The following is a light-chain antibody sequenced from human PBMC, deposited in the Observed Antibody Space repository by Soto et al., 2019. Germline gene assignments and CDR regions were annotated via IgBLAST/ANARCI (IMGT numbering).Light chain of an antibody. CDR1: SSDVGAYDY. Sequence: QSALTQPASVSGSPGQSITISCTGTSSDVGAYDYVSWYQQHPGKVPKLMIFEVSNRPSGVSNRFSGSKSGNTASLTISGLQAEDEAYYYCSSYTSSIAPHVLFGGGTKLTVL. CDR2: EVS. CDR3: SSYTSSIAPHVL. V-gene: IGLV2-14*01. J-gene: IGLJ2*01.